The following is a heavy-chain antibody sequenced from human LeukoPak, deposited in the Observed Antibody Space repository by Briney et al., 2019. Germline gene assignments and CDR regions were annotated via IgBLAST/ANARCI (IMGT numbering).Heavy chain of an antibody. J-gene: IGHJ3*02. D-gene: IGHD3-22*01. CDR1: GFTFSSYA. CDR2: ISGSGGST. V-gene: IGHV3-23*01. Sequence: GGSLRLSCAASGFTFSSYAMSWVRQAPGKGLEWFSAISGSGGSTYYADSVKGRFTISRDNSKNTLYLQMNSLRAEDTAVYYCAKDRPINYYDSSGYYPGSAFDIWGQGTMVTVSS. CDR3: AKDRPINYYDSSGYYPGSAFDI.